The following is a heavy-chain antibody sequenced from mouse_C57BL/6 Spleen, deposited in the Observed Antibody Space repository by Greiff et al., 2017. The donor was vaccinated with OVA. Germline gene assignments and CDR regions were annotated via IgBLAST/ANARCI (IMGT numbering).Heavy chain of an antibody. V-gene: IGHV2-9-1*01. D-gene: IGHD1-1*01. Sequence: VQVVESGPGLVAPSQSLSITCTVSGFSLTSYAISWVRQPPGKGLEWLGVIWTGGGTNYNSALKSKLSISKDNSKSQVFLKMNSLQTDDTARYYCARNRDYYGSSYGYFDVWGTGTTVTVSS. CDR1: GFSLTSYA. J-gene: IGHJ1*03. CDR2: IWTGGGT. CDR3: ARNRDYYGSSYGYFDV.